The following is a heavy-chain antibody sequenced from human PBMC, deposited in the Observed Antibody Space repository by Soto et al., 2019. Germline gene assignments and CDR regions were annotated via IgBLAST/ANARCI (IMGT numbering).Heavy chain of an antibody. D-gene: IGHD3-10*01. V-gene: IGHV3-11*05. CDR3: ARGPTYGSGQNY. CDR1: GFTFSDYY. Sequence: QVQLVESGGGLVKPGGSLRLSCAASGFTFSDYYMSWIRQAPGKGLEWVSYISSSSSYTNYADSVKGRFIISRDNAKNSLYLQMNSLRAEDTAVYYCARGPTYGSGQNYWGQGTLVTVSS. J-gene: IGHJ4*02. CDR2: ISSSSSYT.